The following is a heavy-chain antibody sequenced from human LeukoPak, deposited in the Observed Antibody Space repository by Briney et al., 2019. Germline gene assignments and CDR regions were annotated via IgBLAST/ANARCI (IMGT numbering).Heavy chain of an antibody. J-gene: IGHJ5*02. CDR3: ARDWIASANWFDP. CDR1: GYTFTGYY. CDR2: INPNSGGT. D-gene: IGHD2-2*03. Sequence: ASVKVSCKASGYTFTGYYMHWVRQAPGQGPEWMGWINPNSGGTNYAQKFQGRVTMTRDTSILTAYMELSRLRSDDTAVYYCARDWIASANWFDPWGQGTLVTVSS. V-gene: IGHV1-2*02.